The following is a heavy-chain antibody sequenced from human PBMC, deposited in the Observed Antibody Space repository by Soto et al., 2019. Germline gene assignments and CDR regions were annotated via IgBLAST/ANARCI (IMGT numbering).Heavy chain of an antibody. V-gene: IGHV1-69*05. CDR2: IIPIFGTA. D-gene: IGHD4-17*01. CDR1: GGTFSSYA. J-gene: IGHJ5*02. CDR3: ARLGGATLTTLFWFDP. Sequence: QVQLVQSGAEVKKPGSSVKVSCKASGGTFSSYAISWVRQAPGQGLEWMGGIIPIFGTANYAQKFQARVTITSDESTSTANMELSSLRSEDTAVYYCARLGGATLTTLFWFDPWGQGTLVTVSS.